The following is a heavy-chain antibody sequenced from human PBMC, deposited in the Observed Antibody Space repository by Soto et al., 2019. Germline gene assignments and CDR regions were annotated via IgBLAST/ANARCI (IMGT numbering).Heavy chain of an antibody. Sequence: QVQLQESGPGLVKPSQTLSLTCTVSGGSISSGDYYWSWIRQPPGKGLEWIGYIYYSGSTYYNPSLKSRVTISVDTSKNQFSLKLSSVTAADTAVYYCARGTRTGILTGPRMDVWGQGTTVTVSS. CDR2: IYYSGST. CDR3: ARGTRTGILTGPRMDV. V-gene: IGHV4-30-4*01. J-gene: IGHJ6*02. D-gene: IGHD3-9*01. CDR1: GGSISSGDYY.